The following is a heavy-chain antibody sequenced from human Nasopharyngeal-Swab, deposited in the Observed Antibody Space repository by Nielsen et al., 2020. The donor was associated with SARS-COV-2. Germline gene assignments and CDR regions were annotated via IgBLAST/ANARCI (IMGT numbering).Heavy chain of an antibody. J-gene: IGHJ4*02. CDR2: IGGTGDTV. Sequence: GESLKISCAASGFTFSSFGMHWVRQAPGKGLEWVSFIGGTGDTVFYADSVKGRFTVSRDNAKNTLYLQMDNLRAEDTAVYYCATDRSLTFEIGGQGTLVTVSS. D-gene: IGHD3-9*01. CDR1: GFTFSSFG. CDR3: ATDRSLTFEI. V-gene: IGHV3-48*01.